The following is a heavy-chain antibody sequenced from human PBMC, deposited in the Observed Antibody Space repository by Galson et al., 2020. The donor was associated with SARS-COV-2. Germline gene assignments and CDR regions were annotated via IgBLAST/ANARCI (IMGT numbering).Heavy chain of an antibody. Sequence: TGGSLRLSCAASGFTFDAYAMHWVRQVPGKCLEWVSLLSGDCRNPHYVDSVKGRFTISRDNSKHSVYLQMNSLRTEDTALYFCAKDIAFDFGPGSYYGMDVWGQGTTVTVSS. CDR2: LSGDCRNP. CDR1: GFTFDAYA. J-gene: IGHJ6*02. CDR3: AKDIAFDFGPGSYYGMDV. V-gene: IGHV3-43*02. D-gene: IGHD3-10*01.